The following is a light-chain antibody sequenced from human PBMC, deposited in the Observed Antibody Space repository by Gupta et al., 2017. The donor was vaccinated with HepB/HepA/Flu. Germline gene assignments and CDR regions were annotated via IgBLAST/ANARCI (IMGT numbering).Light chain of an antibody. J-gene: IGLJ2*01. V-gene: IGLV1-47*01. Sequence: QSVLTQPPSASGTPGQRVTISCSGSSSNIGSNYVYWYQQLPGTAPKLLIYRNNQRPSGVPDRFSGSKSGISASLAISGLRSEDEADYYCAAWDDSLSGPGDVVFGGGTKLTVL. CDR2: RNN. CDR3: AAWDDSLSGPGDVV. CDR1: SSNIGSNY.